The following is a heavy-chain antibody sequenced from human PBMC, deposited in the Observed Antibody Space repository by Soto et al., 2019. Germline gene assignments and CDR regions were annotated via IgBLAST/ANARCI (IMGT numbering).Heavy chain of an antibody. CDR2: IGATGGST. CDR1: GFTFSNYA. Sequence: PGGSLRLSCAASGFTFSNYAMSWVRQAPEKGLECVASIGATGGSTYYADSVKGRFTISRDNSKNTLYLQMHSLRAEDTAVYFCANHKESFHDSSGSVWAQGTLVTVSS. CDR3: ANHKESFHDSSGSV. V-gene: IGHV3-23*01. J-gene: IGHJ4*02. D-gene: IGHD3-22*01.